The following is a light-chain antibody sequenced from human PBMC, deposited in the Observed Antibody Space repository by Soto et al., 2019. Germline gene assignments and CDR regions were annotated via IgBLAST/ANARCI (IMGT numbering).Light chain of an antibody. J-gene: IGKJ2*01. V-gene: IGKV3-20*01. CDR1: QSVNSNF. CDR3: QHYDGSPRT. Sequence: ETVLTQSPGTVSLSPGERATPSCRTSQSVNSNFLAWYQQKPGQAPRLLIYGVFNRATGIPDRFSGSVSGTDFTLTISGLEPEDSAVYYCQHYDGSPRTFGQGTKLEI. CDR2: GVF.